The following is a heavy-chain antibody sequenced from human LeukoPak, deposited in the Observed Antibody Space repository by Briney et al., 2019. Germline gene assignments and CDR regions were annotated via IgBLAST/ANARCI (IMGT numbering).Heavy chain of an antibody. V-gene: IGHV1-8*01. CDR1: GYTFTSYD. CDR2: MNPNSGNT. D-gene: IGHD1-26*01. J-gene: IGHJ4*02. CDR3: ARVHYSGTYFSQNYFDY. Sequence: ASVKVSCKASGYTFTSYDISCVRQATGQGLEWMGRMNPNSGNTDYAQKFQGRVTMTRNTSISTAYMELSSLRSDDTAVYYCARVHYSGTYFSQNYFDYWGQGPLATVSS.